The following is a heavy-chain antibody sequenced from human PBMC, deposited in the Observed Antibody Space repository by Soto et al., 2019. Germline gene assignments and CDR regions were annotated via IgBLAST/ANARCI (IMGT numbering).Heavy chain of an antibody. CDR3: AKWAAAGTGAFDI. Sequence: GGSLRLSCAASGFTFSSHAMSWVRQAPGKGLEWVSTISADGARPYYADSVKGRFTISRDNSKNTQYLQMNSLRAEDTAIYYCAKWAAAGTGAFDIWGQGTMVTVSS. V-gene: IGHV3-23*01. D-gene: IGHD6-13*01. J-gene: IGHJ3*02. CDR2: ISADGARP. CDR1: GFTFSSHA.